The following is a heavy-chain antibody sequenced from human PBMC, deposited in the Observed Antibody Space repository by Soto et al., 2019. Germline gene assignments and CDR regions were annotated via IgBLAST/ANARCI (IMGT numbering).Heavy chain of an antibody. CDR2: IIPIFPTP. V-gene: IGHV1-69*14. CDR1: GGTFGNSA. D-gene: IGHD2-8*01. CDR3: ARDKDRPQMGVNYCYALTL. J-gene: IGHJ6*02. Sequence: QVQLVQSGAEVTKPGSSVTVSCKASGGTFGNSAISWVRQAPGQGLEWMGGIIPIFPTPDCAEKYQGRVTVRADNTTHTAYMELSSLRTEHTAEYSAARDKDRPQMGVNYCYALTLWSQGTTVTV.